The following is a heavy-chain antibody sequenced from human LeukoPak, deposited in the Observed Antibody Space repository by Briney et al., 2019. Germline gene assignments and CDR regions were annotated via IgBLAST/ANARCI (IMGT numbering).Heavy chain of an antibody. J-gene: IGHJ4*02. V-gene: IGHV3-30*18. CDR3: AKDYSYGYEGRHLDY. CDR1: GFTFSNYG. CDR2: ISYDGSNK. Sequence: GGSLRLSCAASGFTFSNYGMHWVRQAPGKGLEWVAVISYDGSNKYYADSVKGRFTISRDNSKNTLHLQMNSLRAEDTAVYYCAKDYSYGYEGRHLDYWGQGTLVTVSS. D-gene: IGHD5-18*01.